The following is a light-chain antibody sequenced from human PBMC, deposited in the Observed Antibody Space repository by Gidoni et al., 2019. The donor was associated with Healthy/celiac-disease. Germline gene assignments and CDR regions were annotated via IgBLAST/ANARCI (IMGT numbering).Light chain of an antibody. Sequence: DVQMTQSLPSLSASVGDRVTITCRASQSLSSYLHWYQQKQGKEPTLLIYAAATLQSGVASTFSCSGSGTGFALTISSLQPEDVATDYCQQSYSTPPMRSFGQGTKLEIK. CDR3: QQSYSTPPMRS. V-gene: IGKV1-39*01. CDR1: QSLSSY. CDR2: AAA. J-gene: IGKJ2*04.